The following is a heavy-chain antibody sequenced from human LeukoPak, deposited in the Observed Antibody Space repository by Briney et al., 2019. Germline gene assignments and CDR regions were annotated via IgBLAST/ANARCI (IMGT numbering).Heavy chain of an antibody. CDR1: GYTFTTYG. Sequence: ASVKVSCKASGYTFTTYGISWVRQAPGQGLEWMGWISAYNGNTNYAQKLQGRVTMTTDTSTSTAYMELRSLRSDDTAVYYCARDLQDIVVVVAANGLDYWGQGTLVTVSS. CDR3: ARDLQDIVVVVAANGLDY. CDR2: ISAYNGNT. J-gene: IGHJ4*02. V-gene: IGHV1-18*01. D-gene: IGHD2-15*01.